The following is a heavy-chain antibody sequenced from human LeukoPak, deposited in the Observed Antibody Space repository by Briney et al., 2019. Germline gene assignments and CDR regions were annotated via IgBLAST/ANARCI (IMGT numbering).Heavy chain of an antibody. CDR1: GGSISSYY. CDR3: ARHEDTAMVFPA. D-gene: IGHD5-18*01. Sequence: SETLSLTCTVSGGSISSYYWSWIRQPPGKGLEWIGYIYYSGSTNYNPSLKSRVTISVDTSKNQFSLKLSSVTAADTAVYYCARHEDTAMVFPAWGQGTLVTVSS. CDR2: IYYSGST. J-gene: IGHJ5*02. V-gene: IGHV4-59*08.